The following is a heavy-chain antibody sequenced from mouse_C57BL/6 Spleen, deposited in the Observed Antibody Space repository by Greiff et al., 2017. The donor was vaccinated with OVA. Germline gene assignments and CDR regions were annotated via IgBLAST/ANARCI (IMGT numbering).Heavy chain of an antibody. CDR3: TRGLRFDY. V-gene: IGHV1-15*01. Sequence: VKLMESGAELVRPGASVTLSCKASGYTFTDYEMHWVKQTPVHGLEWIGAIDPETGGTAYNQKFKGKAILTADKSSSTAYMELRSLTSEDSAVYYCTRGLRFDYWGQGTTLTVSS. D-gene: IGHD1-1*01. J-gene: IGHJ2*01. CDR2: IDPETGGT. CDR1: GYTFTDYE.